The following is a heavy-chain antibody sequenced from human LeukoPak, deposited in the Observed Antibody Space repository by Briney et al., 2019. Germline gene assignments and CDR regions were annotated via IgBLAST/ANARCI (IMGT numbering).Heavy chain of an antibody. D-gene: IGHD3-3*01. CDR2: IYTSGST. Sequence: PSETLSLTCTVSGGSISSYYWSWIRQPAGKGLEWIGRIYTSGSTNYNPSLKSRVTMSVDTSKNQFSLKLSSVTAADTAVYYCARKVRFLEWSLFDPWGQGTLVTVSS. CDR1: GGSISSYY. J-gene: IGHJ5*02. CDR3: ARKVRFLEWSLFDP. V-gene: IGHV4-4*07.